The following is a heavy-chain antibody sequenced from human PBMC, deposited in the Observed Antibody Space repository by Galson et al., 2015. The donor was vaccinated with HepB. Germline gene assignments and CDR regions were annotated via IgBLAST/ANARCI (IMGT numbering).Heavy chain of an antibody. Sequence: SVKVSCKVSGYTLTELSMHWVRQAPGKGLEWMGGFDPEDGETIYAQKFQGRVTMTEDTSTDTAYMELSSLRSEDTAVYYCATARERWPANWFDPWGQGTLVTVSS. CDR3: ATARERWPANWFDP. D-gene: IGHD5-24*01. CDR1: GYTLTELS. V-gene: IGHV1-24*01. CDR2: FDPEDGET. J-gene: IGHJ5*02.